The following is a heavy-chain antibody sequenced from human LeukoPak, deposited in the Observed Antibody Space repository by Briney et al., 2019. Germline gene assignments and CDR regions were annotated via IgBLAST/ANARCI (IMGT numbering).Heavy chain of an antibody. CDR1: GYSISSGYY. CDR2: ISGGSSDI. V-gene: IGHV3-21*01. J-gene: IGHJ4*02. Sequence: ETLSLTCTVSGYSISSGYYWGWIRQPPGKGLEWVSSISGGSSDIYYADSVKGRFTISRDNAKKSLYLQMISLRAEDTAIYYCARRGYYDSSGYDYWGQGTLVTVSS. CDR3: ARRGYYDSSGYDY. D-gene: IGHD3-22*01.